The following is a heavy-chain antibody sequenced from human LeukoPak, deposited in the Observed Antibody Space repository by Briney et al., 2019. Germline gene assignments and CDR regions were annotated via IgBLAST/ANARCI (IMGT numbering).Heavy chain of an antibody. Sequence: VASVNVSCKASGGTFSSYAIIWVRQAPGQGLEWMGRIIPILGIANYAQKFQGRVTITADKSTSTAYMELSSLRSEDTAVYYCARDIMTGYSSNWGQGTLVTVSS. CDR3: ARDIMTGYSSN. V-gene: IGHV1-69*04. D-gene: IGHD3-9*01. CDR1: GGTFSSYA. J-gene: IGHJ4*02. CDR2: IIPILGIA.